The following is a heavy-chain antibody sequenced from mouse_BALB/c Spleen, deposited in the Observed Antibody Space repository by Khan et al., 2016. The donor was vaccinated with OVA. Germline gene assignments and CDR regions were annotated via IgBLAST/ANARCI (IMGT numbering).Heavy chain of an antibody. V-gene: IGHV1S137*01. CDR1: GYTFTDFT. Sequence: QVRLQQSGAELVRPGVSVKISCKGSGYTFTDFTMHWVRQSHAMSLEWIGVITTYYGHATYNQEFKDRATLTVDKSSSTAYMELARLTSEDSAIYYRTRGGGGTSFTYWGQGTLVTVAA. J-gene: IGHJ3*01. CDR3: TRGGGGTSFTY. CDR2: ITTYYGHA. D-gene: IGHD1-3*01.